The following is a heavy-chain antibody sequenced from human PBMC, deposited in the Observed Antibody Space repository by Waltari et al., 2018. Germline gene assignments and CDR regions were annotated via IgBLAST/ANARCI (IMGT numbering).Heavy chain of an antibody. J-gene: IGHJ4*02. CDR3: ARGGYDSSGYYQDY. Sequence: QVQLVQSGAEVKKPGSSVKVSCKASGGTFSSYAISWVRQAPGTGLEWMGGIIPIFGTANYAPEVQGRVTTTADESTSTAYMGLSSLRSEATAVYYCARGGYDSSGYYQDYWGQGTLVTVSS. D-gene: IGHD3-22*01. V-gene: IGHV1-69*01. CDR1: GGTFSSYA. CDR2: IIPIFGTA.